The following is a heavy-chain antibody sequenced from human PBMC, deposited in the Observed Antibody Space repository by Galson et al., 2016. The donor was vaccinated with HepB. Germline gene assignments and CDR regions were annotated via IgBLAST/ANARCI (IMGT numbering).Heavy chain of an antibody. CDR3: AREAVAGNVGAFDI. Sequence: SLRLSCATTTFAFSRTWMTWVRQAPGMGLEWVANIKEDGSEKYYVDSVKGRFTISRDNAHNSLYLQMNSLRAEDTAVYYCAREAVAGNVGAFDIWGQGTMVTVSS. D-gene: IGHD6-19*01. J-gene: IGHJ3*02. CDR1: TFAFSRTW. CDR2: IKEDGSEK. V-gene: IGHV3-7*01.